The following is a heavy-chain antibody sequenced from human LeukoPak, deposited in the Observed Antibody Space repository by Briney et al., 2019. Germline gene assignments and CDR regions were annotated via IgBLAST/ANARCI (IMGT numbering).Heavy chain of an antibody. Sequence: AGGSLRLSCAASGFTFTTYAMSWVRQTPGKGLEWVSTFSGSVDTTYHADSVKGRFTISRDNSKNTVYLQMNSLRAEDTAVYYCAKDAAGTCSGARCYYFDSWGQGTPVTVSS. CDR2: FSGSVDTT. J-gene: IGHJ4*02. D-gene: IGHD2-15*01. CDR1: GFTFTTYA. CDR3: AKDAAGTCSGARCYYFDS. V-gene: IGHV3-23*01.